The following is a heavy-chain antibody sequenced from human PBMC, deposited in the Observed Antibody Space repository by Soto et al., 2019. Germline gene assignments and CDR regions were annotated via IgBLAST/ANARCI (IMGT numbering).Heavy chain of an antibody. CDR1: GFTFSSYW. CDR3: ASDLSGRADV. V-gene: IGHV3-74*01. Sequence: FLRLSCAASGFTFSSYWMHCVRQAPVKGLVWVSRMNEDGGTTDYADSVKGRFTISRDNAKNTLYLQMNSLRVEDTAVYYCASDLSGRADVWGPGTTVTVSS. J-gene: IGHJ6*02. CDR2: MNEDGGTT. D-gene: IGHD3-10*01.